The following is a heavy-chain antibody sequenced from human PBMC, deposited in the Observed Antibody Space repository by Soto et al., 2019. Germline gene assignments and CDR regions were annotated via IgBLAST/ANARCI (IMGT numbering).Heavy chain of an antibody. CDR3: ARCIAAAGPIDY. V-gene: IGHV4-4*02. J-gene: IGHJ4*02. CDR1: GGSISSSNW. Sequence: QVQLQESGPGLVKPSGTLSLTCAVSGGSISSSNWWSWVRQPPGKGLECLGEIYHSGSTKYNPSPKSRVNISVDKSKNQFPLKLSSVTAADTAVYYCARCIAAAGPIDYWGQGTLVTVSA. CDR2: IYHSGST. D-gene: IGHD6-13*01.